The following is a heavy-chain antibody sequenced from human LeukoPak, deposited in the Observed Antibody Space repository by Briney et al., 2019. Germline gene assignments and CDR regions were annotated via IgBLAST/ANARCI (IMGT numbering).Heavy chain of an antibody. D-gene: IGHD2-2*01. V-gene: IGHV4-31*11. Sequence: PSETLSLTCAVYGGSFSGYYWSWIRQHPGKGLEWIGYIYYSGSTYYNPSLKSRVTISVDTSKNQFSLKLSSVTAADTAVYYCARDQLLTFDYWGQGTLVTVSS. J-gene: IGHJ4*02. CDR3: ARDQLLTFDY. CDR2: IYYSGST. CDR1: GGSFSGYY.